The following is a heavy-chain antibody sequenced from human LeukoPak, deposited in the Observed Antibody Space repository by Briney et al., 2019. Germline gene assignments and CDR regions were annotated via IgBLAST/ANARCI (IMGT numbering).Heavy chain of an antibody. CDR1: GFTFSNYY. CDR3: ARARSSYGYEDAFDI. Sequence: PGGSLRLSCAASGFTFSNYYMTWVRQAPGKGLEWVATIKVDGSEKHYVDSVKGRFTISRDNAKNSLYLQMNSLRAEDTALYYCARARSSYGYEDAFDIWGQGTMVTVSS. D-gene: IGHD5-18*01. V-gene: IGHV3-7*01. CDR2: IKVDGSEK. J-gene: IGHJ3*02.